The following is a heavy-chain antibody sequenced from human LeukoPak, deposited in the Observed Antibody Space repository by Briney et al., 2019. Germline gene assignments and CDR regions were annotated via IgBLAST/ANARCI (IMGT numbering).Heavy chain of an antibody. J-gene: IGHJ4*02. V-gene: IGHV3-23*01. CDR1: GFTFSSYG. Sequence: AGGSLRLSCAASGFTFSSYGMSWVRQAPGKGLEWVSAISGSGGSTYYADSVKGRFTISRDNAKNSLYLQTNSLRAEDTALYYCARVSLGGPPSPYYFDYWGQGTLVTVSS. CDR2: ISGSGGST. CDR3: ARVSLGGPPSPYYFDY. D-gene: IGHD3-16*02.